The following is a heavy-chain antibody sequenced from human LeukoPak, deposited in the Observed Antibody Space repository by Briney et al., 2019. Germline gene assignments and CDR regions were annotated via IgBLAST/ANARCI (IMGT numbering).Heavy chain of an antibody. CDR1: GFTFSSYA. D-gene: IGHD5-18*01. Sequence: GGSLRLSCAASGFTFSSYAMSWVRQATGRGLEWVSAISGSGGSTYYADSVKGRFTVSRDNSKNTLYLQMNSLRAEDTAVYYCAKDHRGYSYEGDAFDIWGQGTMVTVSS. CDR2: ISGSGGST. J-gene: IGHJ3*02. V-gene: IGHV3-23*01. CDR3: AKDHRGYSYEGDAFDI.